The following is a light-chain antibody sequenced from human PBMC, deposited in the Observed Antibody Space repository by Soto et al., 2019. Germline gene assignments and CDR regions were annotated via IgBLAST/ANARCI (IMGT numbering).Light chain of an antibody. CDR1: QSVSDN. V-gene: IGKV3-15*01. CDR3: QQYNDWPLT. Sequence: EILMTQSPVTLSVSPGERVTLSCRASQSVSDNLAWYQQKPGQAPSLLIYGAFIRATGVPARFSGAGSGTEFTLTISSLQSEDFALYYCQQYNDWPLTFGQGTKVEI. CDR2: GAF. J-gene: IGKJ1*01.